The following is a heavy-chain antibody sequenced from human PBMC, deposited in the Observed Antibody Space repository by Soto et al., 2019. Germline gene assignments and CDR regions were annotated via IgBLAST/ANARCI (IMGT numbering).Heavy chain of an antibody. CDR1: GFALGSFA. CDR2: ISGSGGTT. D-gene: IGHD1-20*01. CDR3: AKDGALITGPFDY. J-gene: IGHJ4*02. Sequence: GWGVRVSGAASGFALGSFAVGWVRQAPGKGLEWVPAISGSGGTTYSADSVKGRFTIPRDNSQNTLYLQMNSLRAEDTAVYYCAKDGALITGPFDYWGQRTLVTVSS. V-gene: IGHV3-23*01.